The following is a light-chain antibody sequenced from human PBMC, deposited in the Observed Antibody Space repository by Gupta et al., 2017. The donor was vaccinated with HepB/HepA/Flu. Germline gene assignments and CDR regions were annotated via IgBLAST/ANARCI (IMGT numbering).Light chain of an antibody. J-gene: IGKJ4*01. CDR3: QQYYSTPRLT. Sequence: SPDSLAVSLGERATINCKSSQSVLYSSNNKNYLAWYQQKPGQPPKLLIYWASTRESGVPDRFSGSGSGTDFTLTISSLQAEDVAVYYCQQYYSTPRLTFGGGTKVEIK. V-gene: IGKV4-1*01. CDR1: QSVLYSSNNKNY. CDR2: WAS.